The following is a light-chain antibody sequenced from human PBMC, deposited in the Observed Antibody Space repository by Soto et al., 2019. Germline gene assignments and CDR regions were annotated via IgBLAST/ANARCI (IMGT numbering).Light chain of an antibody. J-gene: IGLJ3*02. Sequence: QSALTQPASVSGSPGQSITISCTGTSSDVGSYNLVSWYQQHPGKAPKFMISEVTKRPSGVSTRFSGSKSGNMASLTISGLQAEDESDYYCCSYAGSGTWVFGGGTKLTVL. CDR2: EVT. CDR3: CSYAGSGTWV. V-gene: IGLV2-23*02. CDR1: SSDVGSYNL.